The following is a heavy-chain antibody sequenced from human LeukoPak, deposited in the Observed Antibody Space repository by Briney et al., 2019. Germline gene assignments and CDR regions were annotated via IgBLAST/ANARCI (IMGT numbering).Heavy chain of an antibody. V-gene: IGHV3-74*01. J-gene: IGHJ4*02. CDR1: GFTFSSYW. CDR2: INSDGSST. CDR3: ARGHSSGYRIDY. D-gene: IGHD5-18*01. Sequence: GGSLRLSCAASGFTFSSYWMHWVRQAPGKGLVWVSRINSDGSSTTYADSVKGRFTISRDNAKSTLYLQMNSLRAEDTAVYYCARGHSSGYRIDYWGQGTLVTVSS.